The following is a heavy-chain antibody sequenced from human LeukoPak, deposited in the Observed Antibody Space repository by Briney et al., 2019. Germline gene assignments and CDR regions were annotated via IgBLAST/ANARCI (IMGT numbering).Heavy chain of an antibody. V-gene: IGHV4-59*01. CDR3: ARGSVRGVIRSALDP. Sequence: SETLSLTCTVSGGSISSYCWSWIRQPPGKGLEWIGYIYYSGSTNYNPSLKSRVTISVDTSKNQFSLKLSSVTAADTAVYYCARGSVRGVIRSALDPWGQGTLVTVSS. CDR1: GGSISSYC. J-gene: IGHJ5*02. CDR2: IYYSGST. D-gene: IGHD3-10*01.